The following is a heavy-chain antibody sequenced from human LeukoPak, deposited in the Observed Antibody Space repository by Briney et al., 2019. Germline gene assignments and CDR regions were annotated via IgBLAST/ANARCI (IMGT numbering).Heavy chain of an antibody. Sequence: GRCLRLSCAASGFTSSSFAMHWVRQAPGKRRGWVAVISYDGSNKYYADPVTGRFTISRDNSKKTLYLQMHRLRAEDTAVYYCARESASGPSDFWSGYSSITPFDYWGQGTLVTVSS. V-gene: IGHV3-30*01. D-gene: IGHD3-3*01. CDR2: ISYDGSNK. J-gene: IGHJ4*02. CDR3: ARESASGPSDFWSGYSSITPFDY. CDR1: GFTSSSFA.